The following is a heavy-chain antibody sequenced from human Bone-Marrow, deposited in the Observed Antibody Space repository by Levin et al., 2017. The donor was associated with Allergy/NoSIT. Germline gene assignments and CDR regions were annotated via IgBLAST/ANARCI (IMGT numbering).Heavy chain of an antibody. Sequence: SQTLSLTCTVSDGSINSRSYYWGWIRQPPGKGLEWIGSIYYSGSTYYSPSLKSRVTLSVDASKNQFSLKLSSVTAADTAVYYCARDGSGSGYYYLSSYFDLWGRGTLVTVSS. CDR2: IYYSGST. D-gene: IGHD3-22*01. CDR3: ARDGSGSGYYYLSSYFDL. V-gene: IGHV4-39*07. J-gene: IGHJ2*01. CDR1: DGSINSRSYY.